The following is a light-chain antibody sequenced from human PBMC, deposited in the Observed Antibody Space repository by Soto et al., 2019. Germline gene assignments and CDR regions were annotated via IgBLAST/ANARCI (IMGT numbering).Light chain of an antibody. Sequence: QSALTQPASVSGSPGQSITISCTGTSGDVGGYNYVSWYQQHPGKAPRLMIYDVSNRPSGVSGRFSGSKSGNTASLTISGLHAEDDAYYYCNSYTVTRIPYVFGTGTKLTVL. CDR1: SGDVGGYNY. J-gene: IGLJ1*01. CDR2: DVS. V-gene: IGLV2-14*03. CDR3: NSYTVTRIPYV.